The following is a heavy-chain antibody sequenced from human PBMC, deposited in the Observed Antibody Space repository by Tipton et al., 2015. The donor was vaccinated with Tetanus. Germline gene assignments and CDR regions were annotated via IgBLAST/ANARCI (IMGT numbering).Heavy chain of an antibody. Sequence: TLSLTCGVSGGLISTGGYSWSWFRQPPGKGLEWIGYIYHTGSTYYNPSLNSRATISVNPSKKQFSLKLRSVTAADTAVYYCARGHGSGRNSFRFGYWGQGTPVAVSS. J-gene: IGHJ4*02. CDR1: GGLISTGGYS. CDR3: ARGHGSGRNSFRFGY. V-gene: IGHV4-30-2*01. D-gene: IGHD3-10*01. CDR2: IYHTGST.